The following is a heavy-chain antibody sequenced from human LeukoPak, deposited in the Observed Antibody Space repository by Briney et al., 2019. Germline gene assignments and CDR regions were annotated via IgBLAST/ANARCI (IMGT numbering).Heavy chain of an antibody. CDR1: GGSISSYY. D-gene: IGHD5-18*01. CDR2: IYCSGST. CDR3: ARAQHVDTAMVNYYYYYGMDV. J-gene: IGHJ6*04. V-gene: IGHV4-59*01. Sequence: PSETLSLTCTVSGGSISSYYWSWIRQPPGKGLEWIGYIYCSGSTNYNPSLKSRVTISVDTSKNQFSLKLSSVTAADTAVYYCARAQHVDTAMVNYYYYYGMDVWGKGTTVTVSS.